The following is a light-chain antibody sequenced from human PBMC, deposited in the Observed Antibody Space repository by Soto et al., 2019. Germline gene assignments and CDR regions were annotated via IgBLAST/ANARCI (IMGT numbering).Light chain of an antibody. CDR1: SSDVGGYNY. J-gene: IGLJ1*01. CDR3: NSYTSSSPP. V-gene: IGLV2-14*01. CDR2: DVS. Sequence: QSVLTQPASVSGSPGQSITISCTGTSSDVGGYNYVSWYQQHPGKAPKLMIYDVSNRPSGVSNRFSGSKSGNTASLTISGLQAEDEADSYCNSYTSSSPPFGTGTKLTVL.